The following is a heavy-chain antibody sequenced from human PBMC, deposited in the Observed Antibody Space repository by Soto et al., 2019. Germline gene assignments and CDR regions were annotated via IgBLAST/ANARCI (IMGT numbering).Heavy chain of an antibody. D-gene: IGHD3-22*01. V-gene: IGHV3-23*01. CDR3: AKGYYDSPGYLTHLMGDH. CDR2: ISGSGGDT. CDR1: GFTFSNYV. J-gene: IGHJ4*02. Sequence: EVQLLESGGGLVQPGGSLRLSCAVSGFTFSNYVMNWVRQAPGKGLEWVSGISGSGGDTYYAGSVKGRFTISRDNSKNTLSLHMNSLRAEDTAVYYCAKGYYDSPGYLTHLMGDHWGQGTLVTVSS.